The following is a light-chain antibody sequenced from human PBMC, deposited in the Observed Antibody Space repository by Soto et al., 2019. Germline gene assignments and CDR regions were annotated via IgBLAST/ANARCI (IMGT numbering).Light chain of an antibody. CDR2: AVS. CDR1: SSDVDGYKY. CDR3: SSYTSRSTFWV. V-gene: IGLV2-14*01. J-gene: IGLJ3*02. Sequence: QSALTQPASVSGSPGQSITISCTGTSSDVDGYKYVSWYQQHPGKAPKLMIYAVSNRPSGVSNRFSGSKSVATASLTISGLQAEDEADYYCSSYTSRSTFWVFGGGTKLTVL.